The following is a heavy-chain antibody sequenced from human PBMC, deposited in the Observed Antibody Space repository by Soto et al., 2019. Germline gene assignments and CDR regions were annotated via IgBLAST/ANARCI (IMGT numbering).Heavy chain of an antibody. CDR2: IKSKNDGGTT. Sequence: EVQLVESGGGLVKPGGSLRLSCAASGFTFSNAWMNWVSQAPGKGLEWVGRIKSKNDGGTTDYAAPVKGRFTNSRDDSKSTLYLQMNSLKTEDTAVYYCSPHDDEEVFDYWGQGTLVTVSS. D-gene: IGHD1-1*01. V-gene: IGHV3-15*07. CDR1: GFTFSNAW. J-gene: IGHJ4*02. CDR3: SPHDDEEVFDY.